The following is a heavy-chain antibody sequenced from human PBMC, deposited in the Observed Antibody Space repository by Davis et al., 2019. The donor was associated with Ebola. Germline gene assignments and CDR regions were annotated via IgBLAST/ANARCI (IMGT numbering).Heavy chain of an antibody. D-gene: IGHD4-11*01. Sequence: SETLSLTCTVSGGSISSSSYYWGWIRQPPGKGLEWIGEINHSGSTNYNPSLKSRVTISVDTSKNQFSLKLSSVTAADTAVYYCARAIGNYGGWFDPWGQGALVTVSS. V-gene: IGHV4-39*07. J-gene: IGHJ5*02. CDR2: INHSGST. CDR1: GGSISSSSYY. CDR3: ARAIGNYGGWFDP.